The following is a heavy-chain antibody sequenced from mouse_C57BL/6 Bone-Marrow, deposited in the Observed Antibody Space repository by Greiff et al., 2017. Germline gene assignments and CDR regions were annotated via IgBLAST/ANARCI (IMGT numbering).Heavy chain of an antibody. Sequence: VQLKQSGAELVRPGASVKLSCTASGFNIKDYYMHWVKQRPEQGLEWIGRIDPEDGDPEYAPKFQGKATMTADTSSNTAYLQLSSLTSEDTAVYYCTTIHYYGSSYTWFAYWGKGTLVTVSA. CDR3: TTIHYYGSSYTWFAY. J-gene: IGHJ3*01. CDR1: GFNIKDYY. CDR2: IDPEDGDP. D-gene: IGHD1-1*01. V-gene: IGHV14-1*01.